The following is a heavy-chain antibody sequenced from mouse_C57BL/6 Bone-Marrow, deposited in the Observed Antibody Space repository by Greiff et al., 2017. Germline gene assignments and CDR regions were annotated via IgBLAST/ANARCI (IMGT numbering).Heavy chain of an antibody. CDR2: ISSGGSYT. D-gene: IGHD1-1*01. J-gene: IGHJ2*01. CDR1: GFTFSSYG. Sequence: EVKVVESGGDLVKPGGSLKLSCAASGFTFSSYGMSWVRQTPDKRLEWVATISSGGSYTYYPDSVKGRFTISRDNAKNTLYLQMSSLKSEDTAMYYCARLTVVVFDYWGQGTTLTVSS. V-gene: IGHV5-6*01. CDR3: ARLTVVVFDY.